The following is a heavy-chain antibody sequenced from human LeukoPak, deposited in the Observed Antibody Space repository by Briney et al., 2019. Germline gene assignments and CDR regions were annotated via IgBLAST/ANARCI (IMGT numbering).Heavy chain of an antibody. CDR3: ARDRFCSSTSCHRYYYGMDV. Sequence: PGGSLRLSCAASGFTVSSNYMSWVRQAPGKGLEWVSVIYSGGSTYYADSVKGRFTISRHNSKNTLYLQMNSLRAENTAVYYCARDRFCSSTSCHRYYYGMDVWGQGTTVTVSS. D-gene: IGHD2-2*01. CDR2: IYSGGST. CDR1: GFTVSSNY. V-gene: IGHV3-53*04. J-gene: IGHJ6*02.